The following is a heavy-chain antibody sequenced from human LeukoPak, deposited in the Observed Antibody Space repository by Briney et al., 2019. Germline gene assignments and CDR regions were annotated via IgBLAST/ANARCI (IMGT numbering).Heavy chain of an antibody. V-gene: IGHV3-23*01. D-gene: IGHD3-16*01. CDR2: ISGSGGST. Sequence: GASLRLSCAASGFTFSSYAVSWVRQAPGKGLEWVSSISGSGGSTYYADSVKGRFTISRDNSKNTLYLQVNSLRAEDTVVYYCAKGGGNWYFDLWGRGALVTVSS. J-gene: IGHJ2*01. CDR1: GFTFSSYA. CDR3: AKGGGNWYFDL.